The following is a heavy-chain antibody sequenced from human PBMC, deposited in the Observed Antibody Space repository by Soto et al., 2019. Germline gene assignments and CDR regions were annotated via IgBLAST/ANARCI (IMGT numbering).Heavy chain of an antibody. CDR1: GFTFSSYA. Sequence: GGSLRLSCAASGFTFSSYAMSWVRQAPGKGLEWVSAISGSGGSTYYADSVKGRFTISRDNSKNTLYLQMNSLRAEDTAVYYCVTNPGYYYYYMDVWGKGTTVTVSS. CDR2: ISGSGGST. D-gene: IGHD2-8*01. J-gene: IGHJ6*03. CDR3: VTNPGYYYYYMDV. V-gene: IGHV3-23*01.